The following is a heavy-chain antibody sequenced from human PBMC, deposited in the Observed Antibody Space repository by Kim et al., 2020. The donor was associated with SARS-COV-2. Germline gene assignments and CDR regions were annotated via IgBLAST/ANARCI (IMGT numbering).Heavy chain of an antibody. Sequence: SETLSLTCTVSGGSISSSSYYWGWIRQPPGKGLEWIGSIYYSGSTYYNPSLKSRVTISVDTSKNQFSLKLSSVTAADTAVYYCARISDIVVVPQLSFDHPSAPRYGMDVWGQGTTVTVSS. CDR1: GGSISSSSYY. CDR2: IYYSGST. D-gene: IGHD2-2*01. V-gene: IGHV4-39*01. CDR3: ARISDIVVVPQLSFDHPSAPRYGMDV. J-gene: IGHJ6*02.